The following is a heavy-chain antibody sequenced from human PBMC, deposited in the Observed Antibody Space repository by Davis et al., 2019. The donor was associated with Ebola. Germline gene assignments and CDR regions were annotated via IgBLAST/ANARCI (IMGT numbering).Heavy chain of an antibody. CDR2: IYPGDSDT. J-gene: IGHJ4*02. Sequence: KVSCKVSGYSFARYWIGWVRQTPGKGLEWMGIIYPGDSDTRYSPSFQGQVTISADRSISTAYLEWSGLKASDTAMYYCARYIAARSSFFDAWGQGTRVTVSA. D-gene: IGHD6-6*01. CDR1: GYSFARYW. V-gene: IGHV5-51*01. CDR3: ARYIAARSSFFDA.